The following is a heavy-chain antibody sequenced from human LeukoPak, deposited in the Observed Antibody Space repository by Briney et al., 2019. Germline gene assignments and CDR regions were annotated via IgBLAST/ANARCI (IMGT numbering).Heavy chain of an antibody. D-gene: IGHD3-16*01. Sequence: PSETLSLTCAVNGDSFNGFYWTWLRQSPGKGLEWIGEINDIGHTNYNASLKSRVTISLDTSQKQFSLKLTSVTAADTAVYYCARGEGNDYVWGSFYYYLDVWGKGTAVTVSS. CDR2: INDIGHT. CDR1: GDSFNGFY. V-gene: IGHV4-34*01. J-gene: IGHJ6*03. CDR3: ARGEGNDYVWGSFYYYLDV.